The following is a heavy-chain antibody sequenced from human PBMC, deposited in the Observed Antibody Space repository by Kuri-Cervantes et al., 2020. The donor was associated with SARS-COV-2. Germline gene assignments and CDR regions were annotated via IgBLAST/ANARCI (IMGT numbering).Heavy chain of an antibody. D-gene: IGHD4-11*01. J-gene: IGHJ4*02. CDR3: ARGSAGGRYSNYVLDY. V-gene: IGHV1-46*01. CDR1: GYTFTSYY. Sequence: ASVKVSCKASGYTFTSYYMHWVRQAPGQGLEWMGIINPSGGSTSYAQKFQGRVTMTRGTSTSTVYMELSSLRSEDTAVYYCARGSAGGRYSNYVLDYWGQGTLVTVSS. CDR2: INPSGGST.